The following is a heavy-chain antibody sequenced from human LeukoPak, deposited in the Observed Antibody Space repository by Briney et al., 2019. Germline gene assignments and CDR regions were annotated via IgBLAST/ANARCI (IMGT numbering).Heavy chain of an antibody. CDR3: AKGKTHYYGPGDY. CDR2: ISGSGGSP. CDR1: GFTFSDYV. Sequence: GGSLRLSCEASGFTFSDYVMSWVRQAPGRGLEWVSGISGSGGSPFYADSVKGRFIISRDNSKSTVYLQMNSLGVDDTALYYCAKGKTHYYGPGDYWGQGTPVTVSS. V-gene: IGHV3-23*01. D-gene: IGHD3-10*01. J-gene: IGHJ4*02.